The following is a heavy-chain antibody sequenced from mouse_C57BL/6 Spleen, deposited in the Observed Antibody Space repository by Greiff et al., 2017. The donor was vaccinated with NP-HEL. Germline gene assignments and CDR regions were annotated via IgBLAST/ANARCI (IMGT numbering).Heavy chain of an antibody. CDR1: GYTFTEYT. CDR2: FYPGSGSI. Sequence: QVQLQQSGAELVKPGASVKLSCKASGYTFTEYTIHWVKQRSGQGLEWIGWFYPGSGSIKYNEKFKDKDRLTAYKSSSTVYMELSRLTSEDSAVYSCARHEGFGPPMDYWGQGTSVTVSS. V-gene: IGHV1-62-2*01. CDR3: ARHEGFGPPMDY. J-gene: IGHJ4*01.